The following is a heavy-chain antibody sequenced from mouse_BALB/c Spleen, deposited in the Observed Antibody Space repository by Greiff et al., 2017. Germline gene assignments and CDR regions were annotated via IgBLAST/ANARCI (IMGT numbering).Heavy chain of an antibody. Sequence: QVQLQQSGAELVRPGVSVKISCKGSGYTFTDYAMHWVKQSHAKSLEWIGVISTYYGDASYNQKFKGKATMTVDKSSSTAYMELARLTSEDSAIYYCARTGYGNFYAMDYWGQGTSVTVSS. V-gene: IGHV1S137*01. D-gene: IGHD2-10*02. J-gene: IGHJ4*01. CDR3: ARTGYGNFYAMDY. CDR1: GYTFTDYA. CDR2: ISTYYGDA.